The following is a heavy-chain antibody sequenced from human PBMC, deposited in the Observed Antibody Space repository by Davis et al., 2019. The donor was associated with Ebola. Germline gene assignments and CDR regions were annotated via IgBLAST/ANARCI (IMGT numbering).Heavy chain of an antibody. CDR3: ARKGVRYFDWPFGAFDI. J-gene: IGHJ3*02. D-gene: IGHD3-9*01. V-gene: IGHV4-34*01. CDR2: INHSGST. CDR1: GGSFSGYY. Sequence: SETLSLTCAVYGGSFSGYYWSWIRQPPGKGLEWIGEINHSGSTNYNPSLKSRVTISVDTSKNQFSLKLSSVTAADTAVYYCARKGVRYFDWPFGAFDIWGQGTMVTVSS.